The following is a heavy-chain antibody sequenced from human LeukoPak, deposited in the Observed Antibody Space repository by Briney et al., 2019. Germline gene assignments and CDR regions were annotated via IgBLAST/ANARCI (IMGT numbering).Heavy chain of an antibody. J-gene: IGHJ3*02. D-gene: IGHD3-16*02. V-gene: IGHV1-18*01. CDR1: GYTFTSYG. CDR3: ARCDMITFGGVIVPDAFDI. Sequence: ASVKVSCKASGYTFTSYGISWVRQAPGQGLEWMGWISAYNGNTNYAQKLQGRVTTTTDTSTSTAYMELRSLRSDDTAVYYCARCDMITFGGVIVPDAFDIWGQGTMVTVSS. CDR2: ISAYNGNT.